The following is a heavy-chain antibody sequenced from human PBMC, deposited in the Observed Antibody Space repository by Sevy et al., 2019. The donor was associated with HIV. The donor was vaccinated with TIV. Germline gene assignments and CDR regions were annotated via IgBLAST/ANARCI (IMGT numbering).Heavy chain of an antibody. D-gene: IGHD6-13*01. J-gene: IGHJ5*02. Sequence: SQTLSLTCAISGDSVSSNSAAWNWIRQSPSRGLEWLGRTYYRSKWYNDYAVSVKSRITINQEKSKNQFSLQLNSVTPENTAVYYCASDLGSSLNWFDPWGQGTLVTVSS. CDR1: GDSVSSNSAA. CDR2: TYYRSKWYN. V-gene: IGHV6-1*01. CDR3: ASDLGSSLNWFDP.